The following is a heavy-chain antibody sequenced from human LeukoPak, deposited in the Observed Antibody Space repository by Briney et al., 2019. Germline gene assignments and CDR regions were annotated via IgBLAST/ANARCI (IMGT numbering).Heavy chain of an antibody. V-gene: IGHV3-9*01. D-gene: IGHD3-10*01. Sequence: GRSLRLSCAASGFTFDDYAMHWVRQAPGKGLEWVSGISWNSGSIGYADSVKGRFTISRDNAKNSLYLQMNSLRAEDTALYYCAKDVIGYYGTINWGQGTLVTVSS. CDR1: GFTFDDYA. CDR3: AKDVIGYYGTIN. J-gene: IGHJ4*02. CDR2: ISWNSGSI.